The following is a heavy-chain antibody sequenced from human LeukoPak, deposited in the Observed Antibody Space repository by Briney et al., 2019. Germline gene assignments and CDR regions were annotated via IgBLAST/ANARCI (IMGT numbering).Heavy chain of an antibody. CDR1: GFTFSTAW. CDR3: LWWNY. Sequence: PGGSLRLSCVASGFTFSTAWMSWLRQAPGKGLEWVDRIKSNSDGGTTDYAASVKGRFTISRDDSKNTLYLQMNSLKTEDTAVYYCLWWNYWGQGTLVTVSS. V-gene: IGHV3-15*01. J-gene: IGHJ4*02. CDR2: IKSNSDGGTT. D-gene: IGHD2-21*01.